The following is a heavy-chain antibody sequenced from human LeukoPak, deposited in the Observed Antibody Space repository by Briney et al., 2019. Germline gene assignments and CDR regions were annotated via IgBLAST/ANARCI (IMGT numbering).Heavy chain of an antibody. CDR3: ARGIPITAGNFDY. CDR2: INPNSGGT. J-gene: IGHJ4*02. V-gene: IGHV1-2*02. D-gene: IGHD3-10*01. CDR1: GYTFTDYY. Sequence: ASVKVSCKASGYTFTDYYMHWVRQAPGQGLGWMGWINPNSGGTNYAQKLQGRVTMTRDTSISIVYMELSRLTSDDTAVYYCARGIPITAGNFDYWGQGTLVTVSS.